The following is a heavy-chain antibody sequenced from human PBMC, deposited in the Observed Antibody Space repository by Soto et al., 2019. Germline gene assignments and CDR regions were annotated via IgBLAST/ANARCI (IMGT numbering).Heavy chain of an antibody. V-gene: IGHV4-59*01. J-gene: IGHJ6*02. D-gene: IGHD2-21*02. Sequence: SETLSLTCPVSGGSISGYYWSWIRQPPGKGLEWIGNVYYSGGAKYNPSVKRRVSISVDTSKNQFSLNLSSVTAADTAVYYCTRDGDGRMTTNPYYYYGMDVWGPGITVTGS. CDR3: TRDGDGRMTTNPYYYYGMDV. CDR2: VYYSGGA. CDR1: GGSISGYY.